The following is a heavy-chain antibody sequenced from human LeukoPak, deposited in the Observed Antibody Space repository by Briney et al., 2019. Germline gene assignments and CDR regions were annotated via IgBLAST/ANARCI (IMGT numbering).Heavy chain of an antibody. CDR1: GGSISSSSYY. J-gene: IGHJ4*02. CDR3: ASEARGGNKGEFDY. D-gene: IGHD4-23*01. V-gene: IGHV4-39*07. Sequence: SETLSPTCTVSGGSISSSSYYWGWIRQPPGKGLEWIGSIYYSGSTYYNPSLKSRVTISVDTSKNQFSLKLSSVTAADTAVYYCASEARGGNKGEFDYWGQGTLVTVSS. CDR2: IYYSGST.